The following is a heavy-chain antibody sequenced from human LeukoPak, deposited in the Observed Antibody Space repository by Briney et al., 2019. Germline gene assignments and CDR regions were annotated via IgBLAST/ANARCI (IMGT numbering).Heavy chain of an antibody. CDR1: GFTFSNYG. CDR3: ARSYSGLTADY. Sequence: GGSLRLSCAASGFTFSNYGMHWVRQAPGKGLEWVAVISYDGSNKYYADSVKGRFTISRDNSKNTLYLQMNSLRAEDTAVYYCARSYSGLTADYWGQGTLVTVSS. V-gene: IGHV3-30*03. J-gene: IGHJ4*02. CDR2: ISYDGSNK. D-gene: IGHD2-21*01.